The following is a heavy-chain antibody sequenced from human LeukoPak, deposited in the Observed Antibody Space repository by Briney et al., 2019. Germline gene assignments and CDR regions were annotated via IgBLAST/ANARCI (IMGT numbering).Heavy chain of an antibody. J-gene: IGHJ6*03. CDR3: ARERKIAPLRYFAQANYMDV. V-gene: IGHV1-18*01. CDR2: ISAYNGNT. CDR1: GYTFTSYG. Sequence: GASVKVSRKASGYTFTSYGISWVRQAPGQGLEWMGWISAYNGNTNYAQKLQGRVTMTTDTSTSTAYMELRSLRSDDTAVYYCARERKIAPLRYFAQANYMDVWGKGTTVTVPS. D-gene: IGHD3-9*01.